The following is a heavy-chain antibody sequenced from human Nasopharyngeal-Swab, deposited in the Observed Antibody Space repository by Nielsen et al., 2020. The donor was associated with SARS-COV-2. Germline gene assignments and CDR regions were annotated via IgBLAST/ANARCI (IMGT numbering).Heavy chain of an antibody. CDR2: ISGSGGST. CDR3: ANGAAAGSFDY. V-gene: IGHV3-23*01. CDR1: GFTFSSYA. D-gene: IGHD6-13*01. Sequence: GESLKISCAASGFTFSSYAMSWVRQAPGKGLEWVSAISGSGGSTSYADSVQGRFTISRDNAKNTLYLQMNSLRAEDTAVYYCANGAAAGSFDYWGQGTLVTVSS. J-gene: IGHJ4*02.